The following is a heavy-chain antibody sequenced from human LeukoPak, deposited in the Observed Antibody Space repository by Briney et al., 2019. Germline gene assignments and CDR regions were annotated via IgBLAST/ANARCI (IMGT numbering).Heavy chain of an antibody. J-gene: IGHJ4*02. CDR2: TNSDGSGT. CDR1: GFTLSTYW. CDR3: ARDTPGDGIDY. V-gene: IGHV3-74*01. Sequence: PGWSLTLSCAPSGFTLSTYWMHWVRPAPGRGLLWVSHTNSDGSGTSYADSVQGQFTISRDDAKNTVYLQMNSLRVEDTAVYYCARDTPGDGIDYWGQGTLVTVSS. D-gene: IGHD3-10*01.